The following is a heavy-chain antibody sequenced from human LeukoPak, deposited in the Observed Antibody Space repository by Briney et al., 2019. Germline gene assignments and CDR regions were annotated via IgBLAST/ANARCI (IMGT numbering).Heavy chain of an antibody. CDR1: GFTFSSYG. CDR3: AKWSGTGTFDY. J-gene: IGHJ4*02. D-gene: IGHD3-3*01. CDR2: ISYDGSNK. Sequence: QSGGSLRLSCAASGFTFSSYGMHWVRQAPGKGLEWMAVISYDGSNKYYADSVKGRFTISRDNSKNTLYLQMNSLRAEDTAVYCCAKWSGTGTFDYWGQGTLVTVSS. V-gene: IGHV3-30*18.